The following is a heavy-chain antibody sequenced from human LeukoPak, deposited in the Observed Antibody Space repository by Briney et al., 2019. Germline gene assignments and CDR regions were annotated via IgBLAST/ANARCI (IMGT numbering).Heavy chain of an antibody. CDR3: ASGQQLILGY. V-gene: IGHV3-21*01. CDR1: GFTFSSYA. J-gene: IGHJ4*02. D-gene: IGHD6-13*01. Sequence: GGSLRLSCAASGFTFSSYAMSWVRQAPGKGLEWVSSISSSSSYIYYADSVKGRFTISRDNAKNSLYLQMNSLRAEDTAVYYCASGQQLILGYWGQGTLVTVSS. CDR2: ISSSSSYI.